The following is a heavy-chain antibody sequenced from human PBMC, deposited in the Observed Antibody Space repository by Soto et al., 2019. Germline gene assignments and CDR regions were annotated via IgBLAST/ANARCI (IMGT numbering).Heavy chain of an antibody. D-gene: IGHD2-8*01. CDR3: ARDIVLRNARPAGDNYYGMDV. CDR1: GFTFSDYY. Sequence: GGSLRLSCAASGFTFSDYYMSWIRQAPGKGLEWVSYISSSSSYTNYADSVKGRFTISRDNAKNSLYLQMNSLRAEDTAVYYCARDIVLRNARPAGDNYYGMDVWGQGTTVTVSS. CDR2: ISSSSSYT. J-gene: IGHJ6*02. V-gene: IGHV3-11*06.